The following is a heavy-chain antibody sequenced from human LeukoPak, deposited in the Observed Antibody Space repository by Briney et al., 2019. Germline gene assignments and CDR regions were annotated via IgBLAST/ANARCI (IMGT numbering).Heavy chain of an antibody. CDR3: ARDWQYCGGDCIPRGFDP. Sequence: SVKVSCKASGGTFSSYAISWVRQAPGQGLEWMGRIIPIFGTANYAQKFRGRVTITTDESTSTAYMELSSLRSEDTVVYYCARDWQYCGGDCIPRGFDPWGQGTLVTVSS. CDR2: IIPIFGTA. J-gene: IGHJ5*02. D-gene: IGHD2-21*02. V-gene: IGHV1-69*05. CDR1: GGTFSSYA.